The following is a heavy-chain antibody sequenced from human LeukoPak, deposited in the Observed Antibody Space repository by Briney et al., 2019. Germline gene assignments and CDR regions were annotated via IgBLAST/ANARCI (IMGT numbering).Heavy chain of an antibody. V-gene: IGHV3-20*04. Sequence: GGSLRLSCAASGLTFSNAWMSWVRQAPGEGLEWVSGINWNGSITGYADSVKGRFTISRDNAKNSLYLQMNSLRAEDTALYYCARVYLSQQLVPGLDYWGQGTLVTVSS. CDR2: INWNGSIT. D-gene: IGHD6-13*01. J-gene: IGHJ4*02. CDR3: ARVYLSQQLVPGLDY. CDR1: GLTFSNAW.